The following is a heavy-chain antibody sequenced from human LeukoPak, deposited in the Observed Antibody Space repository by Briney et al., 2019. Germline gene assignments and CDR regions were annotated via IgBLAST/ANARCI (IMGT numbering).Heavy chain of an antibody. Sequence: ASLKVSCKASGSTFTSSGISGVRQAPGQGLEWMGWISAYNANTNYAQKPEGRVTMTTATSTSTAYMELRSLRSDDTAGYYCARGGLAGYCTNGVCYRYNWFDPWGQGTLVTVSS. J-gene: IGHJ5*02. CDR3: ARGGLAGYCTNGVCYRYNWFDP. V-gene: IGHV1-18*01. CDR2: ISAYNANT. CDR1: GSTFTSSG. D-gene: IGHD2-8*01.